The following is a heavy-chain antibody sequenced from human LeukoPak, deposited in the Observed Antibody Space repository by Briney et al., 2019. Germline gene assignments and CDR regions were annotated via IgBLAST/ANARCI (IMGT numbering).Heavy chain of an antibody. CDR3: AREGGPYRPLDY. V-gene: IGHV4-39*07. CDR2: IYYSGST. CDR1: GGSISSSSYY. Sequence: SETLSLTCTVSGGSISSSSYYWGWIRQPPGKGLEWIGSIYYSGSTYYNPSLKSRVAISVDKSENHISLKLTSVTAADTAVYYCAREGGPYRPLDYSGQGTLVTVAS. J-gene: IGHJ4*02.